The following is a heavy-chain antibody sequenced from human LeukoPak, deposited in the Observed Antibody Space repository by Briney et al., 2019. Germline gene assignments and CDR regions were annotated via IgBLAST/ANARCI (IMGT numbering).Heavy chain of an antibody. Sequence: GESLKISCKGFGYSFTSYWIGWVRQMPGKGLEWMGIIYPGDSDTRYSPSFQGQVTISADKSISTAYLQWSSLKASDTAMYYCARRYCSGGSCYYYFDYWGQGTLVTVSS. CDR2: IYPGDSDT. CDR3: ARRYCSGGSCYYYFDY. CDR1: GYSFTSYW. J-gene: IGHJ4*02. V-gene: IGHV5-51*01. D-gene: IGHD2-15*01.